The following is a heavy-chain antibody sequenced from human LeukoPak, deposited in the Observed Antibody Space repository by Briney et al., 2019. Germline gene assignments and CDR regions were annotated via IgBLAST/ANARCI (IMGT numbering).Heavy chain of an antibody. V-gene: IGHV3-74*01. D-gene: IGHD6-13*01. CDR2: INSDGSST. Sequence: TGGSLRLSCAASGFTFSSYWMHWVRQAPGKGLVWVSRINSDGSSTSYADSVKGRFTISRDNAKNTLYLQMDSLRAEDTAVYYCARGRESNWYPYLDAWGQGTLVTVSS. J-gene: IGHJ4*02. CDR3: ARGRESNWYPYLDA. CDR1: GFTFSSYW.